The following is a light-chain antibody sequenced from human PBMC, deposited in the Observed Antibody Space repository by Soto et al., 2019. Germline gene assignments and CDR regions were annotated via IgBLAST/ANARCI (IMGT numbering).Light chain of an antibody. CDR1: SSDVGGHNS. CDR3: SSVTTGSTTPEV. Sequence: QSALTQPAFVSGSPGQSITISCTGTSSDVGGHNSVSWYQQHPGKAPKLMIYDVSSRPSGVSNRFSGSKSGNTASLTISGLQAEDEADYHSSSVTTGSTTPEVFGGGTKLTVL. V-gene: IGLV2-14*03. CDR2: DVS. J-gene: IGLJ2*01.